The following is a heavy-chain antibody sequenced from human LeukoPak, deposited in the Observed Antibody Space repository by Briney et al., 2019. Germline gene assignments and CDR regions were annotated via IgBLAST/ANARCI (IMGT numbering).Heavy chain of an antibody. J-gene: IGHJ5*02. V-gene: IGHV3-21*01. D-gene: IGHD2-8*01. CDR1: GFTFSSYS. Sequence: GGSLRLSCAASGFTFSSYSMNWVRQAPGKGLEWVSSISSGSNYIYYADSVKGRFTISRDNAKNSLYLHMNSLRAEDTAVYYCAREIVMGWFDPWGQGTLVTVSS. CDR3: AREIVMGWFDP. CDR2: ISSGSNYI.